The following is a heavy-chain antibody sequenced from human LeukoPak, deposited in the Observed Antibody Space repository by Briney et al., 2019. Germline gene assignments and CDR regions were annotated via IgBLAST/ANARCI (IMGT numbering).Heavy chain of an antibody. Sequence: GGSLRLSCAASGFTFSNYAMSWVRQAPGKGLEWVSAISGSGGSAYYADSVKGRFTISRDNSKNTLYLQMNSLRAEDTAIYYCAKLDRAVAGTNAFDVWGQGTMVTVS. J-gene: IGHJ3*01. D-gene: IGHD6-19*01. V-gene: IGHV3-23*01. CDR2: ISGSGGSA. CDR1: GFTFSNYA. CDR3: AKLDRAVAGTNAFDV.